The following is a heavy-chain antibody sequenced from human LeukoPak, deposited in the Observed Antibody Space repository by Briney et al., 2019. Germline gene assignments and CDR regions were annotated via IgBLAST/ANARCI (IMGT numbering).Heavy chain of an antibody. CDR1: GYTFTNYG. J-gene: IGHJ1*01. D-gene: IGHD3-22*01. V-gene: IGHV1-3*04. Sequence: GASVKVSCKTSGYTFTNYGMHWVRQAPRQSPEWMGWINTGNGNTKSSQKFQDRVTLTRVTSASTGYMELNSLSSEDTAVYYCARVPLHDDSRHYYPHWGQGTPVTVSS. CDR3: ARVPLHDDSRHYYPH. CDR2: INTGNGNT.